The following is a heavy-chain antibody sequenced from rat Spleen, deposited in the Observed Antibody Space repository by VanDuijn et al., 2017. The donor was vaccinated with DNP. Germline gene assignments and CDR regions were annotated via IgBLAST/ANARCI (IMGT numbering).Heavy chain of an antibody. Sequence: EVKLVESGGGLVQPGRSLKLSCAASGFTFYVYWMGWVRQAPGKGLEWIGEINKDSSTINYVPSLKDKFTISRDNAQDSLYLQMSKLGSEDTAIYYCVEEESGVRYWGQGVMVTVSP. D-gene: IGHD4-3*01. CDR3: VEEESGVRY. CDR2: INKDSSTI. J-gene: IGHJ2*01. CDR1: GFTFYVYW. V-gene: IGHV4-2*01.